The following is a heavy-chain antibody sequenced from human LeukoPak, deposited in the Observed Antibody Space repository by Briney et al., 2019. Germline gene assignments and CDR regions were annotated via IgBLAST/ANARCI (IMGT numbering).Heavy chain of an antibody. CDR1: GASIFNYY. Sequence: SETLSLTCNVSGASIFNYYWSWIRQAPGKGLEWIGYVHHSGRTNSNPSLGSRVTIFVDTSTSQLSLNLTSVTTADTAVYFCARDLRAKYWGQGTLVFVSS. J-gene: IGHJ1*01. CDR3: ARDLRAKY. V-gene: IGHV4-59*01. D-gene: IGHD4/OR15-4a*01. CDR2: VHHSGRT.